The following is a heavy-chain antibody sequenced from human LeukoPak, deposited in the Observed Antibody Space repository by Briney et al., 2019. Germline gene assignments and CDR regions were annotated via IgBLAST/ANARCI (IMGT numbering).Heavy chain of an antibody. J-gene: IGHJ4*02. CDR3: ARVEGIRQWLVQGAYYFDY. CDR1: GYTFTGYY. Sequence: GASVKVSCKASGYTFTGYYMHWVRQAPGQGLEWMGRINPNSGGTNYAQKFQGRVTMIRDTSISTAYMELSRLRSDDTAVYYCARVEGIRQWLVQGAYYFDYWGQGTLVTVSS. D-gene: IGHD6-19*01. CDR2: INPNSGGT. V-gene: IGHV1-2*06.